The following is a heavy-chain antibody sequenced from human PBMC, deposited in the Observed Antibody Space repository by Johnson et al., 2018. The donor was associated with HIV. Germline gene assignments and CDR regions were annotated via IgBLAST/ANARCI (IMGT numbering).Heavy chain of an antibody. D-gene: IGHD6-13*01. CDR3: AKDIRLYSIARGAFDI. CDR1: GFTFADYG. V-gene: IGHV3-30*02. CDR2: IAHDESIT. Sequence: QVQLVESGGGVVQPGGSLRLSCAASGFTFADYGMHWVRQPPGKGLEWVAFIAHDESITTYADSVKGRFTISRDHAKNSLYLQMNSLRAEDTALYYCAKDIRLYSIARGAFDIWGQGTMVTVSS. J-gene: IGHJ3*02.